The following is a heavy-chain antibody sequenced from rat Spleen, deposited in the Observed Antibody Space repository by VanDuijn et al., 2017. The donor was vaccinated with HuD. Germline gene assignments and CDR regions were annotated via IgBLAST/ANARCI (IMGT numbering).Heavy chain of an antibody. D-gene: IGHD1-12*02. Sequence: QVQLKESGPGLVQPSQTLSLTCTVSGFSLSSYGVIWVRQPPGKGLEWMGVIWGNGNTNYKSPLKSRLSISKDTSKSQVFLKMTSLQTDDTAIYFCTRDRTYYDGSYRYYFDYWGQGVMVTVSS. V-gene: IGHV2-13*01. CDR2: IWGNGNT. CDR3: TRDRTYYDGSYRYYFDY. CDR1: GFSLSSYG. J-gene: IGHJ2*01.